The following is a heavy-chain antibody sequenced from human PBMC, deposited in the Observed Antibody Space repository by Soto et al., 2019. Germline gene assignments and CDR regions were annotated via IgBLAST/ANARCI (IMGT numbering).Heavy chain of an antibody. CDR3: ARDVTGYYDFWSGYSWFDP. J-gene: IGHJ5*02. V-gene: IGHV3-48*02. Sequence: GGSLRLSCAASGFTFSSYSMNWVRQAPGKGLEWVSYISSSSTIYYADSVKGRFTISRDNAKNSLYLQMNSLRDEDTAVYYCARDVTGYYDFWSGYSWFDPWGQGTLVTVSS. D-gene: IGHD3-3*01. CDR2: ISSSSTI. CDR1: GFTFSSYS.